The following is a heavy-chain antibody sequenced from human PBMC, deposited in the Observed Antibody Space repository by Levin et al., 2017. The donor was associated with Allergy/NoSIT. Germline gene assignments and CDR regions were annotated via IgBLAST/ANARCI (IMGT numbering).Heavy chain of an antibody. CDR1: GFTFSSYG. Sequence: LSLTCAASGFTFSSYGMHWVRQAPGKGLEWVAVISSDGSNKYYANSVKGRFTISRDNSKNTLYLQMNSLRAEDTAVYYCATHPSGSVSGWSRGGMDYWGQGSLVTVSS. CDR3: ATHPSGSVSGWSRGGMDY. CDR2: ISSDGSNK. J-gene: IGHJ4*02. D-gene: IGHD6-19*01. V-gene: IGHV3-30*03.